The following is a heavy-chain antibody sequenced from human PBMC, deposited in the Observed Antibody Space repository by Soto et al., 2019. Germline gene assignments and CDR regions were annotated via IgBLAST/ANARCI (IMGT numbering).Heavy chain of an antibody. CDR3: VSYDRQSGRYSLDY. CDR2: DYYDGST. CDR1: GDSINYYY. Sequence: SETLSLTSTVFGDSINYYYWSWIRQAPGKGLEWIGYDYYDGSTKYNPSLESRVTMSIDTSKNQFSLKLSSVIASDTVVYYCVSYDRQSGRYSLDYWGQGTLVTVSS. J-gene: IGHJ4*02. D-gene: IGHD3-10*01. V-gene: IGHV4-59*01.